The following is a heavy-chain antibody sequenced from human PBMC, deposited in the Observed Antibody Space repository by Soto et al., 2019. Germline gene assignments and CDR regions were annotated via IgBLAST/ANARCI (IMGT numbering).Heavy chain of an antibody. CDR2: ISYDGSKK. D-gene: IGHD6-13*01. CDR3: AKDGGSSSWYEAGRLDY. CDR1: GFTFSSYG. J-gene: IGHJ4*02. Sequence: QVKLVESGGGVVQPGRSLRLSCAASGFTFSSYGMHWVRQAPGTGLEWVAVISYDGSKKYYADSVKGRFTISRDNSKNPLYLPMNSLRAEDRAVYYCAKDGGSSSWYEAGRLDYWGQGNMVTVSS. V-gene: IGHV3-30*18.